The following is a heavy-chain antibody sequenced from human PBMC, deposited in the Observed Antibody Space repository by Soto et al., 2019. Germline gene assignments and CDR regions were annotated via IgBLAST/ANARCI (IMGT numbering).Heavy chain of an antibody. CDR2: ISFDGNEK. CDR1: GFTFKDYG. D-gene: IGHD3-3*01. V-gene: IGHV3-30*03. CDR3: ARAQFSGHLGLGFHS. J-gene: IGHJ1*01. Sequence: QVGLVESGGGVVQPGGSLRLSCEASGFTFKDYGMHWVRQAPGKGLEWVAFISFDGNEKNFATSVKGRFNISRDNSATTVELQLNSLSVDDTAVYFCARAQFSGHLGLGFHSWGQGSLVTVSS.